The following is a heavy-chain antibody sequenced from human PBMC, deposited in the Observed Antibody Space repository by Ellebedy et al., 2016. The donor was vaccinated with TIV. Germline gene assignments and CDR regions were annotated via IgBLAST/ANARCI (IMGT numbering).Heavy chain of an antibody. Sequence: MPSETLSLTCAVSGGSFSGYFWSWIRQPPGKGLEWIGEINYSGSTTYNPSLKSRVTISVDTSKNQFSLKLSSVTAADTAVYYCARLMVRGFISAWGQGTLVAVSS. CDR1: GGSFSGYF. CDR2: INYSGST. J-gene: IGHJ4*02. D-gene: IGHD3-10*01. V-gene: IGHV4-34*01. CDR3: ARLMVRGFISA.